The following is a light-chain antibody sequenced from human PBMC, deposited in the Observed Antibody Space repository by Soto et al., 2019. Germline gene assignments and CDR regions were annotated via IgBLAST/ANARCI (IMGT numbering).Light chain of an antibody. V-gene: IGKV1D-8*01. CDR3: QQYYRFPLT. CDR2: AAS. J-gene: IGKJ4*01. Sequence: VIWMTQSPSSLSASTGDRVTISCRMSQGISINLAWYQQKPGEAPELLIYAASTLQSGVPSRFSGSGSGTEFTIIISFQQSEDVANYYGQQYYRFPLTFGGGTRVEIK. CDR1: QGISIN.